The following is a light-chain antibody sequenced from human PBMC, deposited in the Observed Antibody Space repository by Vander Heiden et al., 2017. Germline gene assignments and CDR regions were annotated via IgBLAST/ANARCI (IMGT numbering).Light chain of an antibody. CDR1: QSVLYNSNNKNY. CDR2: WAS. J-gene: IGKJ2*01. Sequence: DIVMTQSPDSLAVSLGERATINCKSSQSVLYNSNNKNYLAWYQQRPGQPPNLLIYWASTRESGVPDRFSGSGSGTDFTLTISSLQAEDVAVYYCQQDDTFPYTFGQGTKMEIK. V-gene: IGKV4-1*01. CDR3: QQDDTFPYT.